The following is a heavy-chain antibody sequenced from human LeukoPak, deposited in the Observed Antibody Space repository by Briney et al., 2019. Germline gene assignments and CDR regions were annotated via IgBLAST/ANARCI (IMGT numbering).Heavy chain of an antibody. D-gene: IGHD2-15*01. Sequence: PGESLRLSCAASGFTFSSYSMNWVRQAPGKGLEWVSYISSSSSTIYYADSVKGRFTTSRDNAKNSLYLQMNSLRAEDTAVYYCARGSCSGGSCQPYYYYYYMDVWGKGTTVTVSS. CDR1: GFTFSSYS. CDR3: ARGSCSGGSCQPYYYYYYMDV. V-gene: IGHV3-48*01. CDR2: ISSSSSTI. J-gene: IGHJ6*03.